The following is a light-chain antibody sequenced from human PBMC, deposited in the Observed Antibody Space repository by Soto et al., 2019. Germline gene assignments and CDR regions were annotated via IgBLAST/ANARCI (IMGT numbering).Light chain of an antibody. Sequence: QAVVTQPPSASGTPGQRVTISCSGSTSSIGSNYVYWYQQLPGTAPKLLIQRNNQRPSGVPARFSGSKSGTSASLAISGLRSEDEADYYCGGWDDSLSGPVFGGGTKVTVL. V-gene: IGLV1-47*01. CDR1: TSSIGSNY. CDR3: GGWDDSLSGPV. J-gene: IGLJ2*01. CDR2: RNN.